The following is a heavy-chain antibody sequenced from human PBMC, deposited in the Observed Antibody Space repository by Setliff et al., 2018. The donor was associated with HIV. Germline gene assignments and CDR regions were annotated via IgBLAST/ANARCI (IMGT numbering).Heavy chain of an antibody. V-gene: IGHV1-18*01. CDR2: ISAYNGNT. CDR1: GYSFTSYG. J-gene: IGHJ4*02. Sequence: ASVKVSCKASGYSFTSYGITWVRQAPGQGLEWMGWISAYNGNTNYAQKFQDRVIMVTDTSTSTAYMELRSLRSDDTAVYYCARDVVMGSNDFLTGWLSSDFWGQGTRVTVSS. D-gene: IGHD3-9*01. CDR3: ARDVVMGSNDFLTGWLSSDF.